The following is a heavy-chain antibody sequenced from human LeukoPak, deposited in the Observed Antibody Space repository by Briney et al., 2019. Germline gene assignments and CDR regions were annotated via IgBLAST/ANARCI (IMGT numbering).Heavy chain of an antibody. CDR1: GFXXXXXX. CDR2: ISYDGRNI. J-gene: IGHJ4*02. V-gene: IGHV3-30*18. D-gene: IGHD2-2*01. CDR3: AKGPLRGTAAAIDY. Sequence: PGGSLRLSCVVSGFXXXXXXMHWVRQAPXXGXXXXXXISYDGRNIHYPDSVKGPFTISRDISTDTLWLQMDSLRTEDTAVYYCAKGPLRGTAAAIDYWGQGTLVTVSS.